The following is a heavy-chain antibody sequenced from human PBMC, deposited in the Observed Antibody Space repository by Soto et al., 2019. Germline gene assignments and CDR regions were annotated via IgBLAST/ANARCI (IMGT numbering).Heavy chain of an antibody. CDR3: AADTRLLSAYYYYGMDV. V-gene: IGHV1-58*01. CDR2: IVVGSGNT. CDR1: GFTFTSSA. Sequence: QMQLVQSGPEVKKPGTSVKVSCKASGFTFTSSAVQWVRQARGQRLEWIGWIVVGSGNTNYAQKFQERVTITRDMSTSTAYMELSSLRSEDTAVYYCAADTRLLSAYYYYGMDVWGQGTTVTVSS. D-gene: IGHD2-15*01. J-gene: IGHJ6*02.